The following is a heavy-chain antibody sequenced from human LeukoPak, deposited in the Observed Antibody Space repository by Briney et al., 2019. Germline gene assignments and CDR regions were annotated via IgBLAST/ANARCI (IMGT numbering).Heavy chain of an antibody. Sequence: GGSLRLSCAGSGFTFCTNGMHWVRQAPGKGLEWVAVISYDGNSKYYSGSAKGRFTISRDNSKNTLYLQMNSLRPEDTAVYYCANGDPGPADHPMNDYYYSLDVWGQGTTVIVSS. CDR3: ANGDPGPADHPMNDYYYSLDV. V-gene: IGHV3-30*18. J-gene: IGHJ6*02. CDR1: GFTFCTNG. CDR2: ISYDGNSK. D-gene: IGHD2-2*01.